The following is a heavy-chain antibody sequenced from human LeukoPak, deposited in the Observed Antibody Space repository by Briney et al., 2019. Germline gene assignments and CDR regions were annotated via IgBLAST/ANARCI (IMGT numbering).Heavy chain of an antibody. CDR2: INHSGST. CDR1: GGSFSGYY. CDR3: ARGDRVRYCSSTNCYRTYNWFDP. Sequence: PSETLSLTCAVYGGSFSGYYWSWIRQPPGKGLEWIGEINHSGSTNYNPSLKSRVTISVDTSKNQFSLKLSSVTAADTAVYYCARGDRVRYCSSTNCYRTYNWFDPWGQGTLVTVSS. J-gene: IGHJ5*02. D-gene: IGHD2-2*02. V-gene: IGHV4-34*01.